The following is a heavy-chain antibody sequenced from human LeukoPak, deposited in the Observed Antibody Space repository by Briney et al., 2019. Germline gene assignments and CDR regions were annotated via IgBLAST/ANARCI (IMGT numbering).Heavy chain of an antibody. V-gene: IGHV1-2*02. J-gene: IGHJ4*02. Sequence: ASVKVSCKASGYTFTGYYMHWVRQAPGQGLEWVGWINPNSGGTNHAEKFQGRVTMTRDTSISTAYMELSRLKSDDTAVYYCASGPEGEFDYWGQGTLVTVSS. CDR2: INPNSGGT. D-gene: IGHD1-26*01. CDR3: ASGPEGEFDY. CDR1: GYTFTGYY.